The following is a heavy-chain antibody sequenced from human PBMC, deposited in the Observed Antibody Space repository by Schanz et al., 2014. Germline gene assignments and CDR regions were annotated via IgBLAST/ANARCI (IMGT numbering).Heavy chain of an antibody. D-gene: IGHD3-10*01. CDR1: GFTFENYA. J-gene: IGHJ4*02. CDR2: INWSDGGST. CDR3: ARIGGSVFDY. Sequence: EVQLVESGGGVVRPGGSLRLSCAASGFTFENYALTWVHQVPGKGLEWVSRINWSDGGSTGYADSVRGRFTISRDNAKNSLYLQMNSLRAEDTAVYYCARIGGSVFDYWAQGTLVTVSS. V-gene: IGHV3-20*04.